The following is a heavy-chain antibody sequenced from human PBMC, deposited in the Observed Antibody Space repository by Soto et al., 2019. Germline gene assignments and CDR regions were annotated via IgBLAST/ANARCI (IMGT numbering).Heavy chain of an antibody. CDR1: GFNLKDYG. CDR3: VKDYSHGRCPEY. J-gene: IGHJ4*02. Sequence: GWSLRLSCSASGFNLKDYGMHWVRQAPGKGLEQVAASTYVGGTPYYVESVKGRFTVSRDNSKNTLYLQMGSLRPEDTAIYFCVKDYSHGRCPEYWGEGTLFTVSS. V-gene: IGHV3-64D*06. D-gene: IGHD1-26*01. CDR2: STYVGGTP.